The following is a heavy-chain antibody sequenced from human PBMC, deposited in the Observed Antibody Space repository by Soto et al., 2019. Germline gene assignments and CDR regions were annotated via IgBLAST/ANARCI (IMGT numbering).Heavy chain of an antibody. CDR2: IYYSGST. D-gene: IGHD2-2*01. J-gene: IGHJ4*02. Sequence: SETLSLTCTVSGGSISSGGYYWSWIRQHPGKGLEWIGYIYYSGSTYYNPSLKSRVTISVDTSKNQFSLKLSSVTAADTAVYYCARGGDDIVVVPAAHPFDYWGQGTLVTVSS. CDR3: ARGGDDIVVVPAAHPFDY. V-gene: IGHV4-31*03. CDR1: GGSISSGGYY.